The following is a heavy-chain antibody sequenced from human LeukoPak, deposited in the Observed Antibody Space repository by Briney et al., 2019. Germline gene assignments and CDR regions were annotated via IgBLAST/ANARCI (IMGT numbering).Heavy chain of an antibody. CDR2: ISYDGSNK. V-gene: IGHV3-30*18. CDR3: AKDWGGWGLLNWFDP. J-gene: IGHJ5*02. D-gene: IGHD1-26*01. CDR1: GFTFSSYG. Sequence: TGGSLRLSRAASGFTFSSYGMHWVRQAPGKGLEWVAVISYDGSNKYYADSVKGRFTISRDNSKNTLYLQMNSLRAEDTAVYYCAKDWGGWGLLNWFDPWGQGTLVTVSS.